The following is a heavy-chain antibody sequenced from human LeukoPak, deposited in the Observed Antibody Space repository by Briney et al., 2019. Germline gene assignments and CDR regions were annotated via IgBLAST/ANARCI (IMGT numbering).Heavy chain of an antibody. CDR3: ARDTGYSSGWYPLGAFDI. CDR1: GGSFSGYY. J-gene: IGHJ3*02. V-gene: IGHV4-34*01. D-gene: IGHD6-19*01. Sequence: PSETLSLTCAVYGGSFSGYYRSWLRQPPGKGLEWIGEINHSGSTNYNPSLKSRVTISVDTSKNQFSLKLSSVTAADTAVYYCARDTGYSSGWYPLGAFDIWGQGTMVTVSS. CDR2: INHSGST.